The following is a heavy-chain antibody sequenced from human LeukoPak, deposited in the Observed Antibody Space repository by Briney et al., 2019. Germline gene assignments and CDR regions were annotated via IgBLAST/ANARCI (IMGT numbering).Heavy chain of an antibody. Sequence: PSETLSLTCTVSGGSISSGGYYWSWIRQPPGKGLEWIGYIYYSGSTNYNPSLKSRVTISVDTSKNQFSLKVNSVTAADTAVYYCARDSLGGPFDYWGQGTLVTVSS. J-gene: IGHJ4*02. V-gene: IGHV4-61*08. CDR1: GGSISSGGYY. CDR2: IYYSGST. CDR3: ARDSLGGPFDY. D-gene: IGHD3-16*01.